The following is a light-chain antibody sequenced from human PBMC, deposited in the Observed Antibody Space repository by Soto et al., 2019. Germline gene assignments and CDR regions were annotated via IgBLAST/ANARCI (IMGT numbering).Light chain of an antibody. CDR2: GTS. Sequence: EIVMTQSPATLSVTPGERATLPCRASQSVSSNLAWYQQKPGQSPRLLIYGTSTRATGIPARFSGSGSGTEFTLTISSLQSEDFAVYYCHQYNFWPTFGQGTKVDI. CDR1: QSVSSN. J-gene: IGKJ1*01. V-gene: IGKV3-15*01. CDR3: HQYNFWPT.